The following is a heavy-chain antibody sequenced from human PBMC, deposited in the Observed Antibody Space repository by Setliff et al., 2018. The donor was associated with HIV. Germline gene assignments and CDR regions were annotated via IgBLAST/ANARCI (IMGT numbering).Heavy chain of an antibody. D-gene: IGHD1-1*01. Sequence: PSETLSLTCAVYNGSFNGYYWSWIRQTPGKGLEWIGEINRSGGTTYSPSLNGRVAISVDTSKNQFSLKLISLTVADTAVYYCALLDVPFIVQSIPPLWGQGTLVTVSS. CDR2: INRSGGT. CDR1: NGSFNGYY. CDR3: ALLDVPFIVQSIPPL. V-gene: IGHV4-34*01. J-gene: IGHJ4*02.